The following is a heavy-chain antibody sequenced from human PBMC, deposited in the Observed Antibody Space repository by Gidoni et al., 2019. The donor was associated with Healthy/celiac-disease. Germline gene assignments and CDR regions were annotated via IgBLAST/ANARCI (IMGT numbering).Heavy chain of an antibody. CDR1: GFTFSSYD. D-gene: IGHD3-22*01. CDR3: ARAQWVDYYYDSSGYYYYGMDV. CDR2: IGTAGDT. V-gene: IGHV3-13*04. J-gene: IGHJ6*02. Sequence: EVQLVESGGCLVQPGGSLRISCAASGFTFSSYDMHWVRQATGKGLEWVSAIGTAGDTYYPGSVKGRFTISRENAKNSLYLQMNSLRAGDTAVYYCARAQWVDYYYDSSGYYYYGMDVWGQGTTVTVSS.